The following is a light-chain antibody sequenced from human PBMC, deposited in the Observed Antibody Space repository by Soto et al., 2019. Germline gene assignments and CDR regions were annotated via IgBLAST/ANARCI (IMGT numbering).Light chain of an antibody. Sequence: EIVLTQSPVTLSLSPGERATLSCRASQSVSTYLAWYQQKPGQAPRLLIYDAFKRATGIPARFSGSGSGTDFTLTISCLEPEDFAVYYCQQRSNWPSTFGGGTKVEIK. J-gene: IGKJ4*01. V-gene: IGKV3-11*01. CDR1: QSVSTY. CDR3: QQRSNWPST. CDR2: DAF.